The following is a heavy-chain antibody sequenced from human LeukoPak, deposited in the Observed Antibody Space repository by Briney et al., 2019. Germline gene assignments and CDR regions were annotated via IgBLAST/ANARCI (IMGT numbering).Heavy chain of an antibody. V-gene: IGHV4-59*12. D-gene: IGHD3-22*01. Sequence: SETLSLTCTVSGDSFSTYYWSWIRQPPGKGLEWIGYIYYSGSTNYNPSLKSRVTMSVDTSKNQFSLKLSSVTAADTAVYYCARVGDSSGYYLDAFDIWGQGTMVTVSS. CDR2: IYYSGST. CDR1: GDSFSTYY. CDR3: ARVGDSSGYYLDAFDI. J-gene: IGHJ3*02.